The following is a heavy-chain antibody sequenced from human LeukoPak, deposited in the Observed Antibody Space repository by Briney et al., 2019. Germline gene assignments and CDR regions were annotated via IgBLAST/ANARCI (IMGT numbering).Heavy chain of an antibody. J-gene: IGHJ4*02. CDR1: GFTFSSYG. CDR3: ARENVDTAMAFDY. CDR2: ISYDGSNK. V-gene: IGHV3-30*03. D-gene: IGHD5-18*01. Sequence: GGSLRLSCAASGFTFSSYGMHWVRQAPGKGLEWVAVISYDGSNKYYADSVKGRFTISRDNAKNSLYLQMNSLRAEDTAVYYCARENVDTAMAFDYWGQGALVTVSS.